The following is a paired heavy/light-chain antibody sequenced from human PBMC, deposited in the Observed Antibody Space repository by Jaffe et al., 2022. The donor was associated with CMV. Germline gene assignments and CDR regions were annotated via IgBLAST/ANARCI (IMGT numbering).Heavy chain of an antibody. CDR2: IRRIPYGGTT. D-gene: IGHD3-3*01. Sequence: EVQVVESGGGLVEPGRSLRLSCTGSGFNFGDYAVSWVRQAPGKGLEWVGFIRRIPYGGTTEYAASVKGRFSISRDDSKNIAYLQMDSLKSEDTAVYYCTRANDFWSGFQYLIQWFDPWGQGTLVTVSS. J-gene: IGHJ5*02. CDR1: GFNFGDYA. V-gene: IGHV3-49*04. CDR3: TRANDFWSGFQYLIQWFDP.
Light chain of an antibody. CDR3: SSYTSSITFWV. V-gene: IGLV2-14*03. CDR1: NSDIGFYNY. J-gene: IGLJ3*02. CDR2: DVS. Sequence: QSTLTQPASVSGSPGQSITISCTGTNSDIGFYNYVSWYQQHPGKAPKLMIYDVSARPSGVSNRFSGSKSDNTASLTISGLQAEDEADYYCSSYTSSITFWVFGGGTKLTVL.